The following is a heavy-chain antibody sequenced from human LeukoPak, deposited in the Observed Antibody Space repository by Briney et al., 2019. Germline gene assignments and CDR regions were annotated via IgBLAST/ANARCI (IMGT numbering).Heavy chain of an antibody. Sequence: SETLSLTCSVSGGSVSSGISYWSWIRQPPGEGLEWIAYISDSGGSDYNPSLRGRVTISLDTSKNQFSLRLTSVTAADTAVYYCARVPAAATGPDYWGQGTLVTVSS. D-gene: IGHD6-13*01. J-gene: IGHJ4*02. CDR3: ARVPAAATGPDY. CDR1: GGSVSSGISY. V-gene: IGHV4-61*01. CDR2: ISDSGGS.